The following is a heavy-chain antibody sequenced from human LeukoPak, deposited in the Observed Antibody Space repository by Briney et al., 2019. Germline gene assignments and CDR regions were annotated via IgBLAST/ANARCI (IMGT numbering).Heavy chain of an antibody. J-gene: IGHJ4*02. CDR1: GFTFSSHG. CDR3: ANIITYVY. D-gene: IGHD3-16*01. CDR2: ISGIGGYT. V-gene: IGHV3-23*01. Sequence: GESLRLSCAASGFTFSSHGMSWVRQAPGKGLEWVSGISGIGGYTYYAGSVKGRFTISRDNSKNTLYLQMNSLRAEDTAVYYCANIITYVYWGQGTLVTVSS.